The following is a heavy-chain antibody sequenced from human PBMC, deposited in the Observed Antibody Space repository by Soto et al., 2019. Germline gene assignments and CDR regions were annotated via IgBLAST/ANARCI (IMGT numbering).Heavy chain of an antibody. J-gene: IGHJ4*02. CDR3: ARESEDLTSNFDY. CDR2: ISSTTNYI. V-gene: IGHV3-21*01. Sequence: PGGSLRLSCAASGFTFTRYSMNWVRQAPGKGLEWVSSISSTTNYIYYADSMKGRFTVSRDNAKDSVYLEMKSLSAEDTAVYYCARESEDLTSNFDYWGQGTLVTVS. CDR1: GFTFTRYS.